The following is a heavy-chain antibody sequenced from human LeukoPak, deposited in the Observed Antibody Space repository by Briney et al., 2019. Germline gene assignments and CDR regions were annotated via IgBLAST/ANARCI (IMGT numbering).Heavy chain of an antibody. J-gene: IGHJ4*02. CDR2: IYSGGNT. V-gene: IGHV3-53*01. CDR3: ARGHADSSGSWYGRFDS. D-gene: IGHD6-13*01. CDR1: GFTVSNNF. Sequence: EGSLRLSCAASGFTVSNNFMSWVRQAPGKGLEWVSVIYSGGNTYYADSVKGRFTISRDNSKNTLYLQINSLRAEDTAVFYCARGHADSSGSWYGRFDSWGQGTLVTVSS.